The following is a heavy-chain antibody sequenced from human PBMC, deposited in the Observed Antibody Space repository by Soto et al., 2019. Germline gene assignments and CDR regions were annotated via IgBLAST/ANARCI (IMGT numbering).Heavy chain of an antibody. V-gene: IGHV4-39*01. CDR2: VYWTGST. CDR1: GDTITTPGSY. CDR3: ARSHYTYGLLIDY. Sequence: SETLSLTCSASGDTITTPGSYWGWLRPPPGTGLQWVFNVYWTGSTFSHPSLTSRVFISVDTSKNEFSLRLTSVTAADTAVYYCARSHYTYGLLIDYWGPGTLVTVSS. J-gene: IGHJ4*02. D-gene: IGHD2-8*01.